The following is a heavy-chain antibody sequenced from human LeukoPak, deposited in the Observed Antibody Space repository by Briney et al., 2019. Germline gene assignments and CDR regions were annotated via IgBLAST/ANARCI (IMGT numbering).Heavy chain of an antibody. V-gene: IGHV3-7*01. CDR3: ATRYCSIAACRASSYKCMDD. D-gene: IGHD2-2*01. CDR1: GFIFKKYW. CDR2: IKEDGSET. J-gene: IGHJ6*04. Sequence: RPGESLRLSCAASGFIFKKYWMNWVRQVPGKGLECLANIKEDGSETYYADSVKGRFTISRDNAQNSVHLQMNSLRAEDTAVYYCATRYCSIAACRASSYKCMDDWGKGTTVIVSS.